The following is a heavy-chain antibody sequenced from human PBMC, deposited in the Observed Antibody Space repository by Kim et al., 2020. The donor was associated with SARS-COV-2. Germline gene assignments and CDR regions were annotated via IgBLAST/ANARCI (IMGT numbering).Heavy chain of an antibody. CDR1: GYTFTSYG. CDR3: ARDLPFPSARELRYFDWTPAP. J-gene: IGHJ5*02. D-gene: IGHD3-9*01. V-gene: IGHV1-18*01. CDR2: ISAYNGNT. Sequence: ASVKFSCKASGYTFTSYGISWVRQAPGQGLESMGWISAYNGNTNYAQKLQGRVTMTTDTSTSTAYMELRSLRSDDTAVYYCARDLPFPSARELRYFDWTPAPWGQGTLVIVS.